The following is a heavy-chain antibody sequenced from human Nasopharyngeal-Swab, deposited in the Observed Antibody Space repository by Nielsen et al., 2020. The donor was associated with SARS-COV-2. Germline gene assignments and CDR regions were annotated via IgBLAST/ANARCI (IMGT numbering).Heavy chain of an antibody. Sequence: WIRQPPGKGLEWIGYIYYSGSTNYNPSLKSRVTISVDTSKNQFSLKLSSVTAADTAVYYCARDLGLKWVDGTWLYGMDVWGQGTTVTVSS. CDR3: ARDLGLKWVDGTWLYGMDV. D-gene: IGHD6-19*01. V-gene: IGHV4-59*01. CDR2: IYYSGST. J-gene: IGHJ6*02.